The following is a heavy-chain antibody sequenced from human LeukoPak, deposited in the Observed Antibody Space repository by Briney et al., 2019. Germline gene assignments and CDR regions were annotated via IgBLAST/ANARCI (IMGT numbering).Heavy chain of an antibody. Sequence: SETLSLTSSVSGGSIFGHWWSWIRPPPGKGLEWIGDVFYSGSNNYNTSLKSRPSISLATSKNQFSLNLRSVTATDTAMYYCARRNTADASIDFWGQGTLVTASS. CDR1: GGSIFGHW. D-gene: IGHD4-17*01. CDR3: ARRNTADASIDF. CDR2: VFYSGSN. J-gene: IGHJ4*02. V-gene: IGHV4-59*08.